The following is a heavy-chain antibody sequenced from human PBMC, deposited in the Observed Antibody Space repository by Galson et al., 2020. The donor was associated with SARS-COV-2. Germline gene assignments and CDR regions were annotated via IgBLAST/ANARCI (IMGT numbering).Heavy chain of an antibody. CDR2: MYYTGIT. CDR3: VILGSASYGGRLCDY. CDR1: GDSITSRCSY. Sequence: SETLSLTCTVSGDSITSRCSYWGWIRQPPGAGLEWIVSMYYTGITYYNPSLKSRVTISGDTSRNQFSLKMRSVTAADTAIYYCVILGSASYGGRLCDYWGRGALVIVSS. V-gene: IGHV4-39*01. D-gene: IGHD2-8*02. J-gene: IGHJ4*02.